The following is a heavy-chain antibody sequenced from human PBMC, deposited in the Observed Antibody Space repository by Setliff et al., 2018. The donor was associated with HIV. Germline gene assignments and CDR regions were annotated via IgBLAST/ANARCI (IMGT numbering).Heavy chain of an antibody. CDR2: INPSGGST. V-gene: IGHV1-46*01. J-gene: IGHJ4*02. CDR1: GYTFTSYY. D-gene: IGHD6-13*01. CDR3: ARKRGAATGTDYFDY. Sequence: ASVKVSCKASGYTFTSYYMHWVRQAPGQGLEWMGIINPSGGSTSYAQKFQGRVTITTDESTTTAYMELSSLRSEDTAVYYCARKRGAATGTDYFDYWGQGTLVTVSS.